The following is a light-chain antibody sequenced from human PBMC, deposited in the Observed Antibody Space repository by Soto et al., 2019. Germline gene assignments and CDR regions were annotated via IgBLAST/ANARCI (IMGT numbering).Light chain of an antibody. Sequence: EIVLTPSPGTLSLSPGETATLSCRASQTVNSAYLAWFQQRPGQAPRLLIFATSRRATDIPDRFSGSGSGTDFTLAIRRLEAEDLAVYYCHQFGYSPRTFGEGTKVE. V-gene: IGKV3-20*01. CDR1: QTVNSAY. CDR2: ATS. CDR3: HQFGYSPRT. J-gene: IGKJ1*01.